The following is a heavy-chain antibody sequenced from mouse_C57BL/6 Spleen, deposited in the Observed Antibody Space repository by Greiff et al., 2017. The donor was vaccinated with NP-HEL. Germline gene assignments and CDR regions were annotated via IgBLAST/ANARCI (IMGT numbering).Heavy chain of an antibody. V-gene: IGHV5-4*01. CDR2: ISDGGSYT. CDR3: GREEGVRDSYAMDY. D-gene: IGHD2-14*01. J-gene: IGHJ4*01. CDR1: GFTFSSYA. Sequence: EVQVVESGGGLVKPGGSLKLSCAASGFTFSSYAMSWVRQTPEKRLEWVATISDGGSYTYYPDNVKGRFTISRDNAKNNLYLQMSHLKSEDTAMYYCGREEGVRDSYAMDYWGQGISVTVAS.